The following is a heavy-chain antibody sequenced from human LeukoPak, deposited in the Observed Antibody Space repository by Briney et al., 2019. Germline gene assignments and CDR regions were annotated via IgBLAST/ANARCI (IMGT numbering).Heavy chain of an antibody. CDR3: AKDVEGYYDFWSGYLNY. Sequence: SGGSLRLSCAASGFTFSSYGMHWVRQAPGKGLEWVAVISYDGSNKYYADSVKGRFTIPRDNSKNTLYLQMNSLRAEDTAVYYCAKDVEGYYDFWSGYLNYWGQGTLVTVSS. CDR2: ISYDGSNK. V-gene: IGHV3-30*18. CDR1: GFTFSSYG. J-gene: IGHJ4*02. D-gene: IGHD3-3*01.